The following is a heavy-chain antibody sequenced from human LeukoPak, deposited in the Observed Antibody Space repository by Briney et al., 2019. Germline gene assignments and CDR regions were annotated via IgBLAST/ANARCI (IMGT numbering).Heavy chain of an antibody. J-gene: IGHJ4*02. D-gene: IGHD3-22*01. CDR3: ARGMPYYYDSSGYYYFDY. CDR2: INHSGST. CDR1: GGSFSGYY. V-gene: IGHV4-34*01. Sequence: SETLSLTCAVDGGSFSGYYWSWIRQPPGKGLEWIGEINHSGSTNYNPSLKSRVTISVDTSKNQFSLKLSSVTAADTAVYYCARGMPYYYDSSGYYYFDYWGQGTLVTVSS.